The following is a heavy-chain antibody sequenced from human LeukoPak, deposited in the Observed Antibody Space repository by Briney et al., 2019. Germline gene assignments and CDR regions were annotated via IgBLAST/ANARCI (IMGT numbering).Heavy chain of an antibody. Sequence: GGSLRLSCTASGFTFSDYWMTWVRQAPGKGLEWVANIKQDGSAKYYVDSVKGRFTISRDNAKNSLYLQMDRLRVEDTATYYCARWRGSTSERSDYWGQGTLVTVSS. CDR2: IKQDGSAK. CDR3: ARWRGSTSERSDY. J-gene: IGHJ4*02. D-gene: IGHD2-2*01. V-gene: IGHV3-7*01. CDR1: GFTFSDYW.